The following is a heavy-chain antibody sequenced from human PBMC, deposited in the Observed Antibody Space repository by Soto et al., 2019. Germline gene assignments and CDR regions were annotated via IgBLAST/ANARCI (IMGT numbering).Heavy chain of an antibody. J-gene: IGHJ6*02. Sequence: SETLSLTCAVSGGSISSSSWWSWFRQPPGKGLEWIGEIYHSGSTNYNPSLKSRVTISVDKSKNQFSLKLSSVTAADTAVYYCASAMVRAYYYGMDVWGQGTTVTVSS. CDR3: ASAMVRAYYYGMDV. V-gene: IGHV4-4*02. CDR2: IYHSGST. CDR1: GGSISSSSW. D-gene: IGHD3-10*01.